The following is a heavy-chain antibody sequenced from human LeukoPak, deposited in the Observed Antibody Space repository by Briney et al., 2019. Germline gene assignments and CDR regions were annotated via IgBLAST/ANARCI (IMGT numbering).Heavy chain of an antibody. Sequence: SETLSLTCTVSGGSISSSSYYWGWIRQPPGKGLEWIGSIYYSGSTYYNPSLKSRVTMSVDTSKNQFSLKLSSVTAADTAVYYCARIYYNYYYMDVWGKGTTVTVSS. CDR1: GGSISSSSYY. CDR3: ARIYYNYYYMDV. V-gene: IGHV4-39*07. CDR2: IYYSGST. J-gene: IGHJ6*03.